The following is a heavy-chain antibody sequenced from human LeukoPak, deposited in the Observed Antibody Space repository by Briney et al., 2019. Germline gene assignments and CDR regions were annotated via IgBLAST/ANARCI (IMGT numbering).Heavy chain of an antibody. V-gene: IGHV3-15*01. D-gene: IGHD6-25*01. CDR3: TTRRQDGC. J-gene: IGHJ4*02. Sequence: GGSLRLSCVGSGFTFSDAWISWVRQAPGKGLEWVGRIKSKIDGGTIDYAASVKGRFTISRDDSRNTLYLQMNSLKTEDTAVYYCTTRRQDGCWGQGTLVTVS. CDR2: IKSKIDGGTI. CDR1: GFTFSDAW.